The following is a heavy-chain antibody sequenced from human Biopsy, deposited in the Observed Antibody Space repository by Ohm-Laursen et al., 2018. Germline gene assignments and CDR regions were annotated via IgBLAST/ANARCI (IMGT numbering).Heavy chain of an antibody. D-gene: IGHD1-26*01. CDR1: GGSISSYY. Sequence: GTLSLTCTVSGGSISSYYWSWIRQPPGKGLEWIGYIYYTGSTNYNPSLKSRVTISVATSMNHLSLRLTFVTAADTAVYYCARHAPSYSGSYWRYFDLWGRGTLVTVSS. CDR3: ARHAPSYSGSYWRYFDL. J-gene: IGHJ2*01. V-gene: IGHV4-59*08. CDR2: IYYTGST.